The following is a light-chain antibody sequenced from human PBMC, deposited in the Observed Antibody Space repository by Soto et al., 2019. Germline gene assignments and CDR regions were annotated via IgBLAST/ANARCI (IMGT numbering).Light chain of an antibody. CDR1: QSVSSSY. Sequence: IVLTQSPGTLSLSPGERATLSCRASQSVSSSYLARYQQKPGQAPRLLIYGASSRATGIPDRFSGSGSGTDFTLTISRLEPEDFAVYYCQQYGSSPLFTFGPGTKVDIK. CDR2: GAS. CDR3: QQYGSSPLFT. V-gene: IGKV3-20*01. J-gene: IGKJ3*01.